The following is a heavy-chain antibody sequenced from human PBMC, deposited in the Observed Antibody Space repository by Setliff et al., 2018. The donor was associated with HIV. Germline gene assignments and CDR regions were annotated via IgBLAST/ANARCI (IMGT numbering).Heavy chain of an antibody. CDR3: AKDNGANGDHVDY. Sequence: PGGSLRLSCAASGFTFSSFAMTWVRQAPGKGLEWVTTIRGYDEATHYTDSVKGRFTISRDISRNTLYLQMNSLRAEDTALYYCAKDNGANGDHVDYWGQGTLVTVSS. CDR1: GFTFSSFA. V-gene: IGHV3-23*01. CDR2: IRGYDEAT. J-gene: IGHJ4*02. D-gene: IGHD4-17*01.